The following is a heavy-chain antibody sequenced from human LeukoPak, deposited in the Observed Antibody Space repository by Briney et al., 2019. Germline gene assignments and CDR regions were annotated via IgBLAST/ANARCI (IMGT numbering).Heavy chain of an antibody. CDR3: ARVVDHDYGDYYLDY. D-gene: IGHD4-17*01. J-gene: IGHJ4*02. Sequence: GGSLRLSCAASGFTFSSYAMSWVRQAPGKGLERVSAISGSGGSTYYADSVKGRFTISRDNSKNTLYLQMNSLRAEDTAVYYCARVVDHDYGDYYLDYWGQGALVTVSS. V-gene: IGHV3-23*01. CDR1: GFTFSSYA. CDR2: ISGSGGST.